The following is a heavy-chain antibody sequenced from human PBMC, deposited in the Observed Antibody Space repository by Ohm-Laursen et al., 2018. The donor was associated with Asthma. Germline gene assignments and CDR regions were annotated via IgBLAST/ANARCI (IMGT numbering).Heavy chain of an antibody. J-gene: IGHJ6*02. CDR1: GFTFSSYW. CDR3: AKALGYCSSTSCRDYYYYGMDV. V-gene: IGHV3-9*01. D-gene: IGHD2-2*01. Sequence: SLRLSCSASGFTFSSYWMHWVRQAPGKGLEWVSGISWNSGSIGYADSVKGRFTISRDNAKNSLYLQMNSLRAEDTALYYCAKALGYCSSTSCRDYYYYGMDVWGQGTTVTVSS. CDR2: ISWNSGSI.